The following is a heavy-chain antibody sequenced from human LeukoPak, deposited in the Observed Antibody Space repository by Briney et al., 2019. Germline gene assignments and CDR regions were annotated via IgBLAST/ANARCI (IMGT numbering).Heavy chain of an antibody. Sequence: ASVKVSCKASGCTFTGYYMHWMRQAPGQGLEWMGWINPNSGGTNYAQKFQGRVTMTRDTSISTAYMELSRLRSDDTAVYYCARSPDYGDPFDYWGQGTLVTVSS. CDR1: GCTFTGYY. D-gene: IGHD4-17*01. V-gene: IGHV1-2*02. CDR3: ARSPDYGDPFDY. CDR2: INPNSGGT. J-gene: IGHJ4*02.